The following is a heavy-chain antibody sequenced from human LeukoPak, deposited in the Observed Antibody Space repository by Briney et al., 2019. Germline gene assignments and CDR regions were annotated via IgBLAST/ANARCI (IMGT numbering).Heavy chain of an antibody. V-gene: IGHV3-30*03. D-gene: IGHD6-13*01. J-gene: IGHJ4*02. CDR1: GFTFSTYG. CDR3: AREFGRQQLGPFDY. Sequence: GGSLRLSCAASGFTFSTYGMHWVRQAPGKGLEWVAVISYDGSNKYYADSVKGRFTISRDNSKNTLYLQMNSLRAEDTAVYYCAREFGRQQLGPFDYWGQGTLVTVSS. CDR2: ISYDGSNK.